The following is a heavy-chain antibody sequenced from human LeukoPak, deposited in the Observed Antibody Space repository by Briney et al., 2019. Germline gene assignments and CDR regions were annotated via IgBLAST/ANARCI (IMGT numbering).Heavy chain of an antibody. V-gene: IGHV3-33*01. D-gene: IGHD2-15*01. Sequence: PGRFLRLSCAASGFTFSSYGMHWVRQAPGKGLEWVAVTWYEGSTKYYAGSVKGRFTISRDNSKNTLDLQMNSLRAEDTAVYYCAREAGSCPGHWGQGTLVTVSS. CDR2: TWYEGSTK. J-gene: IGHJ4*02. CDR1: GFTFSSYG. CDR3: AREAGSCPGH.